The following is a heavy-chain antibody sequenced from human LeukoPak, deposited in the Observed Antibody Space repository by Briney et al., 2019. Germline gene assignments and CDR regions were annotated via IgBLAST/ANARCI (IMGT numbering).Heavy chain of an antibody. Sequence: GSLRLSCAASGFTFSSYAMHWVRQAPGKGLEWVAVISYDGSNKYYADSVKGRFTISRDNSKNTLYLQMNSLRAEDTAVYYCARGGRQWLIRRYYFDYWGQGTLVTVSS. CDR3: ARGGRQWLIRRYYFDY. D-gene: IGHD6-19*01. V-gene: IGHV3-30-3*01. J-gene: IGHJ4*02. CDR1: GFTFSSYA. CDR2: ISYDGSNK.